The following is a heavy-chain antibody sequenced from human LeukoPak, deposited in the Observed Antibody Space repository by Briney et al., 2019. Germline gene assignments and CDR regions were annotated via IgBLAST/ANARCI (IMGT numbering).Heavy chain of an antibody. V-gene: IGHV4-4*07. CDR1: GGSISSDY. CDR3: ARDQERYSSSWSRYYYYGMDV. Sequence: PSETLSLTCTVSGGSISSDYWNWIRQPAGKGLEWIGRIHTSGYTNYNPSLKSRVTISVDTSKNQFSLKLSSVTAADTAVYYCARDQERYSSSWSRYYYYGMDVWGQGTTVTVSS. J-gene: IGHJ6*02. CDR2: IHTSGYT. D-gene: IGHD6-13*01.